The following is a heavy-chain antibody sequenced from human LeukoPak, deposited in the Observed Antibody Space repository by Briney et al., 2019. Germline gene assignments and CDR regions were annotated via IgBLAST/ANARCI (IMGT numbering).Heavy chain of an antibody. CDR3: ARTRPYSSGWPYFDY. J-gene: IGHJ4*02. Sequence: ASVKVSCKASGYTFTGYYMHWVRQAPGQGLEWMGWINPNSGGTKYSQKFQGRVTITRDTSASTAYMELSSLRSEDTAVYYCARTRPYSSGWPYFDYWGQGTLVTVSS. CDR1: GYTFTGYY. D-gene: IGHD6-19*01. V-gene: IGHV1-2*02. CDR2: INPNSGGT.